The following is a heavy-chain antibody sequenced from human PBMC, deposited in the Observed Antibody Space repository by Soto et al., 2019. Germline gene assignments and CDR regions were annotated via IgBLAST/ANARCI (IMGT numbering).Heavy chain of an antibody. CDR3: AKHEGYCSSTTCSNFDY. Sequence: GESLKISCRGSGFTFTNYWIACLRQMPGKGLEWMGIIYPGDSDTSYSPSFQGQVTISADKTINTAYLHWSSLKASDTAMYYCAKHEGYCSSTTCSNFDYWGQGTLVTVSA. V-gene: IGHV5-51*01. CDR2: IYPGDSDT. CDR1: GFTFTNYW. D-gene: IGHD2-2*01. J-gene: IGHJ4*02.